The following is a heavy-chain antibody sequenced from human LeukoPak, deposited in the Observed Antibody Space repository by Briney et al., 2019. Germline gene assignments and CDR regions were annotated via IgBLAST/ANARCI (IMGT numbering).Heavy chain of an antibody. CDR2: IYTSGST. CDR1: GVSISSGSYY. Sequence: SQTLSLTCTVSGVSISSGSYYWSWIRQPAGKGLEWIGRIYTSGSTNYNPSLKSRVTISVDTSKNQFSLKLSSVTAADTAVYYCARDLGWLLAFDIWGQGTMVTASS. CDR3: ARDLGWLLAFDI. D-gene: IGHD3-3*01. J-gene: IGHJ3*02. V-gene: IGHV4-61*02.